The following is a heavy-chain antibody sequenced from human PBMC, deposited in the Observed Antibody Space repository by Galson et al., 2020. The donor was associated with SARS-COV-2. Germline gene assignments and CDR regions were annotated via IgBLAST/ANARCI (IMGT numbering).Heavy chain of an antibody. V-gene: IGHV3-30*01. D-gene: IGHD6-6*01. CDR2: ISYDGSYK. Sequence: GESLKISCAASGFPFSTYAMHWVRQAPGKGLEWVAAISYDGSYKHDVDSLKGRFTISRDNSKNTLYLQMNSLRPEDTAVYDCASSPSIAGSGTRFSIQHWGQGTLGPVSS. CDR1: GFPFSTYA. CDR3: ASSPSIAGSGTRFSIQH. J-gene: IGHJ1*01.